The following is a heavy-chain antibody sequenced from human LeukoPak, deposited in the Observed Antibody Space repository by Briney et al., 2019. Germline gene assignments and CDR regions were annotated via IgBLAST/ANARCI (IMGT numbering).Heavy chain of an antibody. CDR3: ARAGIIWYFDY. CDR2: IYYSGST. Sequence: SETLSLTCTVSGGSISSYYWSWIRQPPGKGLEWIGYIYYSGSTNYNPSLKSRVTISVDTSKNQFSLKLSSVTAADTAVYYCARAGIIWYFDYWGQGTLVTVSS. D-gene: IGHD3-16*01. J-gene: IGHJ4*02. CDR1: GGSISSYY. V-gene: IGHV4-59*01.